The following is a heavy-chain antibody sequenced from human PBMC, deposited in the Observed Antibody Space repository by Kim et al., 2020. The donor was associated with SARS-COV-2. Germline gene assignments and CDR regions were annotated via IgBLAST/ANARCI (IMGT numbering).Heavy chain of an antibody. CDR1: GYTFTSYA. CDR3: ARDSNVLLWFGESNFDY. CDR2: INTNTGNP. V-gene: IGHV7-4-1*02. D-gene: IGHD3-10*01. J-gene: IGHJ4*02. Sequence: ASVKVSCKASGYTFTSYAMNWVRQAPGQGLEWMGWINTNTGNPTYAQGFTGRFVFSLDTSVSTAYLQISSLKAEDTAVYYCARDSNVLLWFGESNFDYWGQGTLVTVSS.